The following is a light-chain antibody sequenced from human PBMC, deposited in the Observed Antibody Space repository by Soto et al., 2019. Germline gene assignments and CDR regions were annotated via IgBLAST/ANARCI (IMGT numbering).Light chain of an antibody. CDR2: EVS. V-gene: IGLV2-14*01. CDR3: SSYTTSSTKV. Sequence: QSALTQPASVSGSPGQSITISCTGTSSDIGGYKHVSWYQQHPGKAPKLMIYEVSNRPSGVSNPFSGSKSGNTASLTISGLQAEAEADYYCSSYTTSSTKVFGAGNKLTVI. CDR1: SSDIGGYKH. J-gene: IGLJ1*01.